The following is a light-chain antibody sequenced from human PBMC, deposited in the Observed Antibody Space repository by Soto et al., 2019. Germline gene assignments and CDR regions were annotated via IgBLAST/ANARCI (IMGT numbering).Light chain of an antibody. CDR1: QSVRTS. Sequence: EVVMTQSPATVSVSPGDSVTLSCRASQSVRTSLAWFQQKPGQAPRLLIHGASTRATGIPARFSGSGSGTEFTITISSLQSEDSAVYYCHQYNNWPPWTFGPGTKVEIK. J-gene: IGKJ1*01. CDR2: GAS. V-gene: IGKV3-15*01. CDR3: HQYNNWPPWT.